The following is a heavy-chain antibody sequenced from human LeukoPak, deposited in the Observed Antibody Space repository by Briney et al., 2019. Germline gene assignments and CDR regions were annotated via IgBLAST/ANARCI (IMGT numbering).Heavy chain of an antibody. Sequence: GGSLRLSCSSSGFTFSSYPMHWARQAPGKGLEYVSTISSNGDNTYYADSVKGRFTISRDNSKNTLYLQMSSLRAEDTAVYYCVKVIGGPRGESSPWGQGTLVTVSS. V-gene: IGHV3-64D*06. CDR1: GFTFSSYP. CDR2: ISSNGDNT. D-gene: IGHD3-16*01. CDR3: VKVIGGPRGESSP. J-gene: IGHJ5*02.